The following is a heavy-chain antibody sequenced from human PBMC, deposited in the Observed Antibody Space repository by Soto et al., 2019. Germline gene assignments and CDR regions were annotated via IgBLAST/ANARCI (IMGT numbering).Heavy chain of an antibody. CDR3: ARAPDILTGPGWFDP. V-gene: IGHV1-69*13. D-gene: IGHD3-9*01. CDR1: GGTFSSYA. CDR2: IIPIFGTA. Sequence: VASVKVSCKASGGTFSSYAISWVRQAPGQGLEWMGGIIPIFGTANYAQRFQGRVTITADESTSTAYMELSSLRSEDTAVYYCARAPDILTGPGWFDPWGQGTLVTVSS. J-gene: IGHJ5*02.